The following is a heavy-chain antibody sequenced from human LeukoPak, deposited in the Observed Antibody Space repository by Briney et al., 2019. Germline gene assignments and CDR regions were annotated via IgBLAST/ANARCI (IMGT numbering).Heavy chain of an antibody. CDR3: ARVRSSSWYLTWFDP. D-gene: IGHD6-13*01. Sequence: PSETLSLTCTVSGDSISSSSYYWGWIRQPPGKGLEWIGSIYYSGSTYYNPSLKSRVTISVDTSKNQFSLKLSSVTAADTAVYYCARVRSSSWYLTWFDPWGQGTLVTVSS. CDR1: GDSISSSSYY. J-gene: IGHJ5*02. V-gene: IGHV4-39*07. CDR2: IYYSGST.